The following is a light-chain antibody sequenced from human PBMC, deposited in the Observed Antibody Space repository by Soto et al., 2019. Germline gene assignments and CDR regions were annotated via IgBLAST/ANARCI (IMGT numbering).Light chain of an antibody. Sequence: EIVLTQSPATLSLSPGDRATLSCRASQSVTSSLAWFQQKPGQAPRRLIYDVSRRATAIPARFSGSGSGTDFTLTISSIEPEDFAVYYCQQRTSWPTFGGGTKVEIK. V-gene: IGKV3-11*01. CDR1: QSVTSS. CDR2: DVS. CDR3: QQRTSWPT. J-gene: IGKJ4*01.